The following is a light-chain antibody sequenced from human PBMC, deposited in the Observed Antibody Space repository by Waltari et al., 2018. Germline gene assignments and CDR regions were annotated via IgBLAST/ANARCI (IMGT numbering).Light chain of an antibody. V-gene: IGKV3-11*01. CDR3: QQGRNWPPVT. CDR2: DAS. Sequence: EDVLTQSPATLPLSPGGRDTPSCKASQSVTTFLAWYQQKPGQAPRRLISDASKRATGIPARFSGSGSGTDFTLTITSLEPEDFALYYCQQGRNWPPVTFGQGTRLEIK. J-gene: IGKJ5*01. CDR1: QSVTTF.